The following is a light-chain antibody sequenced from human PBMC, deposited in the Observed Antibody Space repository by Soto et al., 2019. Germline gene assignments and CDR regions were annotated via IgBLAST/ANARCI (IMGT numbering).Light chain of an antibody. J-gene: IGKJ2*01. CDR3: QQYNSYLYS. V-gene: IGKV1-5*01. CDR1: QSISSW. Sequence: DIQMTQSPSTLSASVGDRVTITCRASQSISSWLAWYQQKPGKAPKLLIYDASSLESGVPSRFSGSGSGTEYTLTISSLQPDDFATDDCQQYNSYLYSFGQRTKLEIK. CDR2: DAS.